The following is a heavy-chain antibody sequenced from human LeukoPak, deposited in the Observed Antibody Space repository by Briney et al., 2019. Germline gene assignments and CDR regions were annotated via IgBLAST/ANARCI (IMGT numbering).Heavy chain of an antibody. CDR2: ISGSGGST. CDR1: GFTFRDAG. J-gene: IGHJ5*02. D-gene: IGHD6-19*01. Sequence: GGSLRLSCAASGFTFRDAGMSWVRQAPGKGLEWVSAISGSGGSTYYADSVKGRFTISRDNSKNTLYLQMNSLRAEDTAVYYCAKSSSGWPYSWFDPWGQGTLVTVSS. V-gene: IGHV3-23*01. CDR3: AKSSSGWPYSWFDP.